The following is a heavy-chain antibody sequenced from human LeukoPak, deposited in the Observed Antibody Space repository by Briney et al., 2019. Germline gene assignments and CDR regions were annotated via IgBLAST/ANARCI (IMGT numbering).Heavy chain of an antibody. V-gene: IGHV3-74*01. CDR2: INSDASST. CDR3: ARDSWPNYYDSSGPIDY. Sequence: GGSLRLSCAASGFTFSSYWMHWVRRAPEKGLVWVSRINSDASSTSYADSVKGRFTISRDNAKNSLYLQMNSLRAEDTAVYYCARDSWPNYYDSSGPIDYWGQGTLVTVSS. CDR1: GFTFSSYW. D-gene: IGHD3-22*01. J-gene: IGHJ4*02.